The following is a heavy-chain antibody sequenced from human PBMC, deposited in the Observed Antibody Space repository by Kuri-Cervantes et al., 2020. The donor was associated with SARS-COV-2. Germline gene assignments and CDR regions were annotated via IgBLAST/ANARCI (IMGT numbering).Heavy chain of an antibody. CDR2: IYTSGST. J-gene: IGHJ4*02. Sequence: SETLSLTCTVSGGSISSSSYYWGWIRQPPGKGLEWIGRIYTSGSTNYNPSLKSRVTMSVDTSKNQFSLKLSSVTAADTAVYYCARTADPLYYFDYWGQGTLVTVSS. CDR1: GGSISSSSYY. D-gene: IGHD2-15*01. V-gene: IGHV4-39*07. CDR3: ARTADPLYYFDY.